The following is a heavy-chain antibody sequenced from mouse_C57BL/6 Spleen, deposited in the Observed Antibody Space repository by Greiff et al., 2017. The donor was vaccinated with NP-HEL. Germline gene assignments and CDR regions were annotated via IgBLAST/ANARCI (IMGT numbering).Heavy chain of an antibody. CDR1: GYTFTSYW. J-gene: IGHJ1*03. CDR3: ARAPPITTVVDWYFDV. Sequence: QVQLQQPGAELVKPGASVKMSCKASGYTFTSYWITWVKQRPGQGLEWIGDIYPGSGSTNYNEKFKSKAKLTVDTSSSTAYMQLSSLTSEDSAVYYCARAPPITTVVDWYFDVWGTGTTVTVSS. V-gene: IGHV1-55*01. D-gene: IGHD1-1*01. CDR2: IYPGSGST.